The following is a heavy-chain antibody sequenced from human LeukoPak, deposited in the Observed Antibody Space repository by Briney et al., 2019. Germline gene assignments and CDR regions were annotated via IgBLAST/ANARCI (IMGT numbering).Heavy chain of an antibody. V-gene: IGHV4-4*08. Sequence: SETLSLTCTVTGDSVGRDYWSWIRLPPGRGLQWTGYVFSTESATYSPSLRSRVTMSLDTSKNQFFLDLTSVTAADTAVYYCARHGNTWFGEYRRPYKWFDLWGQGTLVTVSS. CDR1: GDSVGRDY. J-gene: IGHJ5*02. D-gene: IGHD3-10*01. CDR2: VFSTESA. CDR3: ARHGNTWFGEYRRPYKWFDL.